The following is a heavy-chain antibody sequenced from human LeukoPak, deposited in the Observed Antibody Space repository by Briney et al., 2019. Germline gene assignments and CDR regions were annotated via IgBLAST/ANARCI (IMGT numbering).Heavy chain of an antibody. CDR2: IRYDGSNK. CDR1: GFTFSSYG. D-gene: IGHD6-19*01. J-gene: IGHJ4*02. V-gene: IGHV3-30*02. CDR3: ANLPVAGDYFDY. Sequence: GGPLRLSCAASGFTFSSYGMHWVRQAPGKGLEWVAFIRYDGSNKYYADSVKGRFTISRDNSKNTLYLQMNSLRAEDTAVYYCANLPVAGDYFDYWGQGTLVTVSS.